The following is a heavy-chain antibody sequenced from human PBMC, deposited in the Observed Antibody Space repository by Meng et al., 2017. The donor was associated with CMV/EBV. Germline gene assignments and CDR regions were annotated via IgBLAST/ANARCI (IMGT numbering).Heavy chain of an antibody. D-gene: IGHD3-22*01. V-gene: IGHV3-23*01. CDR2: ISGSGGST. CDR1: GFTFSSYS. Sequence: GGSLRLSCAASGFTFSSYSMNWVRQAPGKGLEWVSAISGSGGSTYYADSVKGRFTISRDNSKNTLYLQMNSLRAEDTAVYYCAKDYDSSGLGAYYFDYWGQGTLVTVSS. J-gene: IGHJ4*02. CDR3: AKDYDSSGLGAYYFDY.